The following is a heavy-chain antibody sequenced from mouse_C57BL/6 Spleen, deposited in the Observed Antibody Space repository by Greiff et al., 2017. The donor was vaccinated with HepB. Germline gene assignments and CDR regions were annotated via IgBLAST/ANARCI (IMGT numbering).Heavy chain of an antibody. CDR1: GYAFTNYL. Sequence: QVQLKQSGAELVRPGTSVKVSCKASGYAFTNYLIEWVKQRPGQGLEWIGVINSGSGGTNYNEKFKGKATLTADKSSSTAYMQLSSLTSEDSAVYFCARGPSFFDVWGTGTTVTVSS. CDR2: INSGSGGT. V-gene: IGHV1-54*01. CDR3: ARGPSFFDV. J-gene: IGHJ1*03.